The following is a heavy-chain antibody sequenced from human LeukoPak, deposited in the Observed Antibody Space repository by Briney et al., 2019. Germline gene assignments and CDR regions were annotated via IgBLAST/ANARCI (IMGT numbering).Heavy chain of an antibody. V-gene: IGHV3-23*01. J-gene: IGHJ6*02. D-gene: IGHD3-10*01. CDR2: ISGSGGST. Sequence: PGGPLRLSCAASGFTFSSYAMSWARQAPGKGLEWVSAISGSGGSTYYADSVKGRFTISRDNSKNTLYLQMNSLRAEDTAVYYCAKVALNYYGSGSYYGMDVWGQGTTVTVSS. CDR3: AKVALNYYGSGSYYGMDV. CDR1: GFTFSSYA.